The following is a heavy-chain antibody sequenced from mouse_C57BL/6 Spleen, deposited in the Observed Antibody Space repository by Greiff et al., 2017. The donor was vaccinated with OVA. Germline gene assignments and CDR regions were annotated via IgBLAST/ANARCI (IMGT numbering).Heavy chain of an antibody. Sequence: QVQLQQSGAELVRPGASVTLSCKASGYTFTDYEMHWVKQTPVHGLEWIGAIDPETGGTAYNQKFKGKAILTADKSSSTAYMELRSLTSEDSAFYYCTRGGYYPMDYWGQGTSVTVSS. CDR1: GYTFTDYE. CDR3: TRGGYYPMDY. V-gene: IGHV1-15*01. D-gene: IGHD1-1*02. J-gene: IGHJ4*01. CDR2: IDPETGGT.